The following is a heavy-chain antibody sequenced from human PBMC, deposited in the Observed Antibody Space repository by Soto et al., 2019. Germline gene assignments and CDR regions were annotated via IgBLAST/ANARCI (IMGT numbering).Heavy chain of an antibody. Sequence: QLQLQESGPGLVRPSETLSLTCSVSGGSISSGYFYWAWIRQPPGKGLEWIGSMSQSGSSFHNPSLTSRVTIDVDTSKNQLSLRLRSVSAADTAVYYCARPSREGYTYDGFEIWGLGTMVTVSS. CDR2: MSQSGSS. J-gene: IGHJ3*02. V-gene: IGHV4-39*01. CDR3: ARPSREGYTYDGFEI. CDR1: GGSISSGYFY. D-gene: IGHD5-12*01.